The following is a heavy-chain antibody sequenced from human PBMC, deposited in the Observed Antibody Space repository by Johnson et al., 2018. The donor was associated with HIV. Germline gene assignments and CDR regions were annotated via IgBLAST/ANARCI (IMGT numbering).Heavy chain of an antibody. Sequence: QVQLVESGGGVVQPGRSLRLSCAASGYTFSSYGMHWVRPAPGKGLEWVAFITSDGSNKYYADSVKGRFTISRDNSKNTLYLQMNSLRAEDTAEYYCAIQRSGGKGGGAFDIWGQGTMVTVSS. J-gene: IGHJ3*02. D-gene: IGHD2-15*01. CDR1: GYTFSSYG. V-gene: IGHV3-30*03. CDR2: ITSDGSNK. CDR3: AIQRSGGKGGGAFDI.